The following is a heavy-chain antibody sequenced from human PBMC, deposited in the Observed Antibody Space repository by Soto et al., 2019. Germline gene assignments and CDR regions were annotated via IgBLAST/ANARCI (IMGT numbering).Heavy chain of an antibody. CDR1: GFTFSDYY. D-gene: IGHD1-26*01. V-gene: IGHV3-11*01. CDR3: ARGTPWFSGAY. Sequence: QVQLVESGGGLVKPGGSLRLSCAASGFTFSDYYMSWIRQAPGKGLECVSYISLSGDTIYYADSVKGRFTISRDNAKNSLSLQMNSLKAEDTAVYFCARGTPWFSGAYWGQGTLVTVSP. J-gene: IGHJ4*02. CDR2: ISLSGDTI.